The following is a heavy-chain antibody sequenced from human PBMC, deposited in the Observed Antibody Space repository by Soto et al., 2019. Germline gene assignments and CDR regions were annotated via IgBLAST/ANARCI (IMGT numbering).Heavy chain of an antibody. Sequence: ASVKVSCKASGYTFTSYGISWVRQAPGRGLEWMGWISADNGNTNYAQKLQGRVTMTTDTSTSTAYMELRSLGSDDTAVYYCARDYLTRYYDIMTGYYNDNGFDPWGQGTLVTVSS. V-gene: IGHV1-18*01. CDR2: ISADNGNT. CDR3: ARDYLTRYYDIMTGYYNDNGFDP. J-gene: IGHJ5*02. CDR1: GYTFTSYG. D-gene: IGHD3-9*01.